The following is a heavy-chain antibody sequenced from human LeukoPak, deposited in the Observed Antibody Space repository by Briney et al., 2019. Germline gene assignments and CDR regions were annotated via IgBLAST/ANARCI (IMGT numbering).Heavy chain of an antibody. J-gene: IGHJ4*02. V-gene: IGHV1-24*01. CDR3: AGDVLVSGGSYYHGF. Sequence: ASVKVSCKVSGYALTELSIHWVRQAPGKGFEWMGGVDPKDGETIYAQNFQDKVTVTYDRYTDTSYMELSGLTSEDTALYYCAGDVLVSGGSYYHGFWGQGTLVTVSS. D-gene: IGHD3-10*01. CDR1: GYALTELS. CDR2: VDPKDGET.